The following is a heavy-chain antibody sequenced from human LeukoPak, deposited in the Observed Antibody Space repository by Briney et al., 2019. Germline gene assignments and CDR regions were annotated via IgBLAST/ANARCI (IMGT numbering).Heavy chain of an antibody. V-gene: IGHV4-38-2*02. Sequence: PSETLSLTCTVSGYSISNGYYWAWIRHPPGKGLEWIGSIFHSGSTHYSRSLKSRVILSVDTYKNKVSLNLISVTAADTAVYYCARTLVGATKFTPWGQGTLVTVSS. CDR1: GYSISNGYY. CDR2: IFHSGST. J-gene: IGHJ5*02. CDR3: ARTLVGATKFTP. D-gene: IGHD1-26*01.